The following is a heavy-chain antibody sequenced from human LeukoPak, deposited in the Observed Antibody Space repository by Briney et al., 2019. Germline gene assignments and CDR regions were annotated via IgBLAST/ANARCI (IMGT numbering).Heavy chain of an antibody. Sequence: GGSLRLSCAASGFTFSDYYMSWIRQAPGRGLEWLSYISISGTTIYYADSVKGRFTISRDNSKSSLYLQMNNLRPEDTALYYCTKDINSGIFYNTYMDVWGKGTPVTVSS. CDR1: GFTFSDYY. CDR3: TKDINSGIFYNTYMDV. V-gene: IGHV3-11*01. J-gene: IGHJ6*03. CDR2: ISISGTTI. D-gene: IGHD3-10*01.